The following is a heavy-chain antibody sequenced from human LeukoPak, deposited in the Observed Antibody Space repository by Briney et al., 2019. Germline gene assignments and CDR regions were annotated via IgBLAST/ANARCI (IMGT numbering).Heavy chain of an antibody. Sequence: PSETLSLTCTVSGGSISSSSYYWGWIRQPPGKGLEWIGSIYYSGSTYYNPSLKSRVTISVDTSKNQFSLKLSSVTAADTAVYYCARGRYYDSSGYYYPYAFDIWGQGTMVTVSS. V-gene: IGHV4-39*07. CDR2: IYYSGST. CDR1: GGSISSSSYY. J-gene: IGHJ3*02. CDR3: ARGRYYDSSGYYYPYAFDI. D-gene: IGHD3-22*01.